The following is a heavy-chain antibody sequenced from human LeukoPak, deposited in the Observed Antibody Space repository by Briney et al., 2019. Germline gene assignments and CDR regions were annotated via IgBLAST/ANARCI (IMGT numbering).Heavy chain of an antibody. CDR1: GGTFSSYA. Sequence: SVKVSCKASGGTFSSYAISWVRQVPGQGLEWMGGIIPIFGTANYAQKFQGRVTITTDESTSTAYMELSSLRSEDTAVYYCARGDIVVVPAATYYYYYYMDVWGKGTTVTVSS. V-gene: IGHV1-69*05. J-gene: IGHJ6*03. CDR3: ARGDIVVVPAATYYYYYYMDV. D-gene: IGHD2-2*01. CDR2: IIPIFGTA.